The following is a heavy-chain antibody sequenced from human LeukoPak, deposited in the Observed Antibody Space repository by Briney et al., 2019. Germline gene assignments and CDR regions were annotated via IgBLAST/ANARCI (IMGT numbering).Heavy chain of an antibody. Sequence: GRSLRLSCAASGFTFSSYGMHWVRQAPGRGLEWVAVISYDGSNKYYADSVKGRFTISRDNSKNTLYLQMNSLRAEDTAVYYCAKGIAEDGENLFLDYWGQGTLVTVSS. CDR3: AKGIAEDGENLFLDY. J-gene: IGHJ4*02. D-gene: IGHD6-13*01. CDR1: GFTFSSYG. CDR2: ISYDGSNK. V-gene: IGHV3-30*18.